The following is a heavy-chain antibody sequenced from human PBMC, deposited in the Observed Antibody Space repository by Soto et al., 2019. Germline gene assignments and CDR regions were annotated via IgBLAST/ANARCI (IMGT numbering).Heavy chain of an antibody. CDR2: IIPIFCTA. CDR3: ARAGIRINYYYGTDV. V-gene: IGHV1-69*13. CDR1: GGTFSRYA. Sequence: GASVKVSCQASGGTFSRYAISWVRQAPGQGLEWGGGIIPIFCTANYAQKVQGRVTITADESTSTAYMELSSTRYEDTAVYYCARAGIRINYYYGTDVWGQGTTVTV. J-gene: IGHJ6*02.